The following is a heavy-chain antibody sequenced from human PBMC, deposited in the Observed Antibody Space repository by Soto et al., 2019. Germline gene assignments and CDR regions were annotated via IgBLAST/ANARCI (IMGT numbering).Heavy chain of an antibody. CDR1: GGSISTYY. D-gene: IGHD6-13*01. CDR3: ARYAGSSWFDY. V-gene: IGHV4-59*01. J-gene: IGHJ4*02. CDR2: INYSGRT. Sequence: QVQLQESGPGLVKPSETLSLTCTVSGGSISTYYWSWIRQPPGKGQEWIGYINYSGRTNYNPSLKSRVTMSLDTSKNQFSLKLRSVTAADTAVFYCARYAGSSWFDYWGQGTLVTVSS.